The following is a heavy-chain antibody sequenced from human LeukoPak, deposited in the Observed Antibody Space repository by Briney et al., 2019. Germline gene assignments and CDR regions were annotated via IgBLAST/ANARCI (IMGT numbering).Heavy chain of an antibody. D-gene: IGHD4-11*01. CDR2: IIPVFDTT. CDR3: ARDRSFGNYDDFDY. J-gene: IGHJ4*02. V-gene: IGHV1-69*13. Sequence: SVKVSCKASGYTFTSYGISWVRQAPGQGLEWMGRIIPVFDTTDYAQKFQGRVSITADESTTTAYMELRNLRSQDTAVYYCARDRSFGNYDDFDYWGQGTLVTVSS. CDR1: GYTFTSYG.